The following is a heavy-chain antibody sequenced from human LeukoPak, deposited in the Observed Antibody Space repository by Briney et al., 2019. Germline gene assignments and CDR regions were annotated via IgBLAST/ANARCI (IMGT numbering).Heavy chain of an antibody. CDR2: IHSDGSNK. CDR3: AEPGITMIGGV. V-gene: IGHV3-33*03. CDR1: GFTFSSYA. D-gene: IGHD3-10*02. Sequence: PGRSLRLSCAASGFTFSSYATHWVRQAPGKGLEWVAFIHSDGSNKHYADSVKGRFTISRDNAKNSLYLQMNSLRAEDTAVYYCAEPGITMIGGVWGKGTTVTISS. J-gene: IGHJ6*04.